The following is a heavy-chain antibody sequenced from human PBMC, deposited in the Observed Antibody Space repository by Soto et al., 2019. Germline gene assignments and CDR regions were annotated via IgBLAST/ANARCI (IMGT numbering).Heavy chain of an antibody. J-gene: IGHJ4*02. Sequence: SSETLSLPCAVYGGSLSGFYWCWVPPPPGEGLGWIGEINHSGSTNYNPSLKSRVTISVDTSKNQFSLKLSSVTAADTAVYYCARGHRSDITIFGVVITPPFDYWGQGTLVTVSS. D-gene: IGHD3-3*01. CDR1: GGSLSGFY. V-gene: IGHV4-34*01. CDR2: INHSGST. CDR3: ARGHRSDITIFGVVITPPFDY.